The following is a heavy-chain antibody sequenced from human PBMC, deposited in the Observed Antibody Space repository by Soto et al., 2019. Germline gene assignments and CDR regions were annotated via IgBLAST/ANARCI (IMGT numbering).Heavy chain of an antibody. J-gene: IGHJ4*02. CDR1: GGTFSSYA. Sequence: ASVKVSCKASGGTFSSYAISWVRQAPGQGLEWMGGIIPIFGTANYAQKFQGRVTITADESTSTAYMELSSLRSEDTAVYYCASAPYNWNDGALEYWGQGTLVTVSS. V-gene: IGHV1-69*13. CDR3: ASAPYNWNDGALEY. CDR2: IIPIFGTA. D-gene: IGHD1-1*01.